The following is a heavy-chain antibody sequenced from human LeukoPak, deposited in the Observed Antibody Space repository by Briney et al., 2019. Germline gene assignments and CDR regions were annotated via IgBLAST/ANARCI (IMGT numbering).Heavy chain of an antibody. D-gene: IGHD6-19*01. Sequence: SETLSLTCAVYCGSFRGYYWSWIRQPPGKGLEWIGEINHSGSTNYNPSLKSRVTISVDTSKNQFSLKLSSVTAADTAVYYCARGAVAEGFDYWGQGTLVTVSS. CDR2: INHSGST. CDR1: CGSFRGYY. CDR3: ARGAVAEGFDY. V-gene: IGHV4-34*01. J-gene: IGHJ4*02.